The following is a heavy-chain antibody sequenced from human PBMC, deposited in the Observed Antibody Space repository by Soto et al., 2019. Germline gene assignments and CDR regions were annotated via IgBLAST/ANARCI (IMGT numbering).Heavy chain of an antibody. Sequence: GASVKVSCTASGGTFSSYAISWVRQAPGQGLEWMGGIIPIFGTANYAQKFQGRVTITADESTSTAYMELSSLRSEDTAVYYCARRRPDYYFDYWGQGTLVTVSS. CDR2: IIPIFGTA. CDR3: ARRRPDYYFDY. D-gene: IGHD3-3*01. V-gene: IGHV1-69*13. J-gene: IGHJ4*02. CDR1: GGTFSSYA.